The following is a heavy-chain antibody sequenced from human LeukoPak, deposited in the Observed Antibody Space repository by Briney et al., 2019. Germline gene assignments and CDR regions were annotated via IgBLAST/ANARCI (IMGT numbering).Heavy chain of an antibody. V-gene: IGHV1-2*02. Sequence: GASVKLSCKASGYTFTGYYIHWGRQAPGQGREGWGWIKPNSGGTHFTQKFQGRVTMTRDTSLSTAYMELSRLKSDDTAVYYCARANSDAYNTSFDSWSQATLVTVSS. CDR2: IKPNSGGT. J-gene: IGHJ4*02. CDR3: ARANSDAYNTSFDS. CDR1: GYTFTGYY. D-gene: IGHD5-24*01.